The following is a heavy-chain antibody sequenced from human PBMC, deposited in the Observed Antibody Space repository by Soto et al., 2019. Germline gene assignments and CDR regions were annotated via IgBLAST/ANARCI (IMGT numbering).Heavy chain of an antibody. D-gene: IGHD3-9*01. V-gene: IGHV1-18*01. J-gene: IGHJ4*02. CDR2: ISPASFNS. CDR1: GYTFTHFY. CDR3: AKDEGRYDILTGYYQAHHFDF. Sequence: GASVKVSCKAYGYTFTHFYITWVRQAPGQGLEWMGAISPASFNSNCAKKFQGRVTLTTDTSKNTANMELGSMTSNMTAVYYGAKDEGRYDILTGYYQAHHFDFWGQGVLVTVSS.